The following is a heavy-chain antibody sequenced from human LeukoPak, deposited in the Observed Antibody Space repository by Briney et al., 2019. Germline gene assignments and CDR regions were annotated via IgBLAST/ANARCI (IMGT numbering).Heavy chain of an antibody. CDR3: ARAVITFGAAVAKGFDC. J-gene: IGHJ4*02. Sequence: SETLSLTCIVSGGSFSTYYWSWIRQPPGKGLEWIGYIYYSGSTDYNPSLESRVTMSLDTSKNQFSLKLSSVTAADTAVYYCARAVITFGAAVAKGFDCWGQGTLVTVSS. V-gene: IGHV4-59*12. CDR2: IYYSGST. D-gene: IGHD3-16*01. CDR1: GGSFSTYY.